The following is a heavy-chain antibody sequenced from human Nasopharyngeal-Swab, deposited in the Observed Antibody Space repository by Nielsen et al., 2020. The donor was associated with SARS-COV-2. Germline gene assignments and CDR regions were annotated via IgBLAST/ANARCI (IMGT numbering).Heavy chain of an antibody. CDR3: ARLRNYDSSGYSTYYFDY. V-gene: IGHV4-61*07. Sequence: WIRQPPGKGLEWIGCIYYSGSTNYNPSLKSRVTISVDTSKNQFSLKLSSVTAADTAVYYCARLRNYDSSGYSTYYFDYWGQGTLVTVSS. D-gene: IGHD3-22*01. CDR2: IYYSGST. J-gene: IGHJ4*02.